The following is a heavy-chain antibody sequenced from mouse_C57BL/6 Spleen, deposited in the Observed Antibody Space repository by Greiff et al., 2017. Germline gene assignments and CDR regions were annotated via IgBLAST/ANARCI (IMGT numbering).Heavy chain of an antibody. CDR3: AREVDSNSCAY. Sequence: QVQLQQPGAELVRPGSSVKLSCKASGYTFTSYWMDWVKQRPGQGLEWIGNIYPSDSETHYNQKFKDKATLTVDKSSSTAYMQLSSLTSEDSAVYYCAREVDSNSCAYWGQGTLVTVSA. CDR1: GYTFTSYW. V-gene: IGHV1-61*01. J-gene: IGHJ3*01. CDR2: IYPSDSET. D-gene: IGHD2-5*01.